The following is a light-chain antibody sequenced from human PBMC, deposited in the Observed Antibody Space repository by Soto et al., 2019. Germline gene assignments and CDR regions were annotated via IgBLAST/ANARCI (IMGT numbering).Light chain of an antibody. J-gene: IGKJ1*01. CDR2: DAS. V-gene: IGKV3-11*01. Sequence: EIVLTQSPATLSLSPGERATLSCRASQSVSSYLASYQQKPGQAPRLLIYDASNRSPGIPARFSGSGSGTDFTLTISSLEPEDVAVYYCQPRSNWPPTFGQGTKVEIK. CDR3: QPRSNWPPT. CDR1: QSVSSY.